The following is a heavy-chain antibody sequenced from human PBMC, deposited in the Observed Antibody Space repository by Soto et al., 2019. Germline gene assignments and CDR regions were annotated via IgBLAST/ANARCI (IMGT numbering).Heavy chain of an antibody. CDR3: ARRYGSAIDY. J-gene: IGHJ4*02. V-gene: IGHV4-59*08. D-gene: IGHD1-26*01. Sequence: PSETLSLTCTVSGGSISSYYWSWIRQPPGKGLEWIGYIYYSGSTNYNPSLKSRVTISVDTSKNQFSLKLSSVTAAYTAVYYCARRYGSAIDYWGKGTLVTVSS. CDR1: GGSISSYY. CDR2: IYYSGST.